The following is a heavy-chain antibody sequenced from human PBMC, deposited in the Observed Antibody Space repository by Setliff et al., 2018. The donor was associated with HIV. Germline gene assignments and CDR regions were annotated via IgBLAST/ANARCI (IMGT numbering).Heavy chain of an antibody. D-gene: IGHD1-1*01. Sequence: SETLSLTCTVSGGSISSSSYYWGWIRQPPGKGLEWIGSIYYSGSTYYNPSLKSRVTISVDTSKNQFSLRMNSVTAADTAVYYCATDTSISWFYHWGQGTLVTVSS. V-gene: IGHV4-39*02. J-gene: IGHJ5*01. CDR2: IYYSGST. CDR1: GGSISSSSYY. CDR3: ATDTSISWFYH.